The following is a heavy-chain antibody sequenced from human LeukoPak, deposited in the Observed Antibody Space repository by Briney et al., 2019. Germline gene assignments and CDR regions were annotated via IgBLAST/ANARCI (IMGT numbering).Heavy chain of an antibody. Sequence: SETLSLTCTVSGGSINSFYWSWIRQPPGQGLEWIGYILHSGSTNNNPALKSRVTISVDTSKNQFSLKLSSVTAADTAVYYCARRVYSSGWYVFDYWGQGTLVTVSS. CDR2: ILHSGST. D-gene: IGHD6-19*01. CDR1: GGSINSFY. CDR3: ARRVYSSGWYVFDY. J-gene: IGHJ4*02. V-gene: IGHV4-59*08.